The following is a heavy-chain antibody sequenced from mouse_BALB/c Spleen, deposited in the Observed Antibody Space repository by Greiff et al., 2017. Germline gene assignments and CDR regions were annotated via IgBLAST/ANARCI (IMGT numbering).Heavy chain of an antibody. CDR2: ISDGGSYT. CDR3: ARDSDDGYYRWYFDV. CDR1: GFTFSDYY. D-gene: IGHD2-3*01. V-gene: IGHV5-4*02. Sequence: EVMLVESGGLVKPGGSLKLSCAASGFTFSDYYMYWVRQTPEKRLEWVATISDGGSYTYYPDSVKGRFTISRDNAKNNLYLQMSSLKSEDTAMYYCARDSDDGYYRWYFDVWGAGTTVTVSS. J-gene: IGHJ1*01.